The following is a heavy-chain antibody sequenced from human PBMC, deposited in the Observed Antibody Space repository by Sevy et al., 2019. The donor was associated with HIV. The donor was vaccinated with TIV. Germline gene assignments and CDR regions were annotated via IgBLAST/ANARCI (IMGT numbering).Heavy chain of an antibody. CDR2: ISYDGSKI. J-gene: IGHJ4*02. D-gene: IGHD2-15*01. Sequence: GGSLRLSCAASGFTFSTFGMHWVRQAPGKGLEWLAVISYDGSKIYYVDSVKGRFTVSRDNSKNTLYLQMNSLRAEDTAVDVWAKDGESCSGGRCYLGWMDYWGQGTLVTVSS. CDR3: AKDGESCSGGRCYLGWMDY. V-gene: IGHV3-30*18. CDR1: GFTFSTFG.